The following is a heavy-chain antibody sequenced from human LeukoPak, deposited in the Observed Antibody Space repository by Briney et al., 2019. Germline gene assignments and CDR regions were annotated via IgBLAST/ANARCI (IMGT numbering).Heavy chain of an antibody. CDR3: ARWGEAYYDSSGYRFGPYYFDY. J-gene: IGHJ4*02. CDR1: GGSISSYY. CDR2: IYYSGST. Sequence: SETLSLTCTVSGGSISSYYWSWIRQPPGKGLEWIGYIYYSGSTNYNPSLKRRVTISVDTSKNQFSLKLSSVTAADTAVYYCARWGEAYYDSSGYRFGPYYFDYWGQGTLVTVSS. D-gene: IGHD3-22*01. V-gene: IGHV4-59*01.